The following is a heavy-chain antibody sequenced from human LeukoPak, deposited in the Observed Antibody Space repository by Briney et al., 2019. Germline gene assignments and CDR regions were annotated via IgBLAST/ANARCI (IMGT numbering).Heavy chain of an antibody. V-gene: IGHV3-33*01. CDR1: GFTFTAYG. D-gene: IGHD5-12*01. J-gene: IGHJ4*02. CDR3: VRDPYEAY. Sequence: PGGSLILSCAVSGFTFTAYGMHWGRQAPGKGLEWVAVIWYDGNNIYYADSVKGRFTISRDNSKNTLYLQMNSMRAEDTALYYCVRDPYEAYWGQGTLVTVSS. CDR2: IWYDGNNI.